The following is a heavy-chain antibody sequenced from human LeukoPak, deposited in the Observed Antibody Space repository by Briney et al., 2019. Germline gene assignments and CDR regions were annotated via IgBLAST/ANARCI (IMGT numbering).Heavy chain of an antibody. D-gene: IGHD3-3*01. J-gene: IGHJ3*02. CDR3: ARETETIFGVASDAFDI. Sequence: PSQTLSLTCTVSGGSISSGGYYWSWIRQHPGKGLEWIGYIYYSGSTYYNPSLKSRVTISVDTSKNQFSLKLSSVTAADTAVYYCARETETIFGVASDAFDIWGQGTMVTVSS. CDR2: IYYSGST. CDR1: GGSISSGGYY. V-gene: IGHV4-31*03.